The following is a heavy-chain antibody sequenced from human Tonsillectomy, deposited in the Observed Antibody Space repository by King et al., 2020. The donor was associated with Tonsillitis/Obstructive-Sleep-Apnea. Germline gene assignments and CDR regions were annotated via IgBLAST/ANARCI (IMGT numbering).Heavy chain of an antibody. CDR1: GFTFSSYA. CDR2: ISYDGSNK. CDR3: AREIGSSGWYPHFDY. J-gene: IGHJ4*02. D-gene: IGHD6-19*01. V-gene: IGHV3-30*04. Sequence: VQLVESGGGVVQPGRSLRLSCAASGFTFSSYAMHWVRQAPGKGLEWVADISYDGSNKYYADSVKGRFTISRDNSKYTLYLQMNSLRAEDTAVYYCAREIGSSGWYPHFDYWGQGTLVTVSS.